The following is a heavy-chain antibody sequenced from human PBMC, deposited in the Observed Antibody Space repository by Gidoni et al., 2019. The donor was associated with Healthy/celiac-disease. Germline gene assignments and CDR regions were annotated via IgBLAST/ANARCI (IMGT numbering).Heavy chain of an antibody. Sequence: EVQLVEFGGGLVQPGGSLRLSCAASGFTFSRYWMSWVRQAPGKGLEWVANIKQDGSEKYYVDSVKGRFTISRDNAKNSLYLQMNSLRAEDTAVYYCARDLSRGDYWGQGTLVTVSS. CDR2: IKQDGSEK. J-gene: IGHJ4*02. CDR1: GFTFSRYW. V-gene: IGHV3-7*01. CDR3: ARDLSRGDY.